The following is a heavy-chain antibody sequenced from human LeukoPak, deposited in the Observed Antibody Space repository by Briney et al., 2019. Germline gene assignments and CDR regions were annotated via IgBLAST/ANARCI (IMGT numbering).Heavy chain of an antibody. V-gene: IGHV1-18*01. CDR1: GYTFTSYG. CDR2: ISGYNGNT. J-gene: IGHJ6*03. D-gene: IGHD6-13*01. CDR3: ARDQSSSWYAWGNYYYYYMDV. Sequence: ASVKVSCKASGYTFTSYGISWVRQAPGQGLEWMGWISGYNGNTNYAQNLQGRVTMTTDTSTSTVYMELRSLRSDDTAVYYCARDQSSSWYAWGNYYYYYMDVWGKGTTVTVSS.